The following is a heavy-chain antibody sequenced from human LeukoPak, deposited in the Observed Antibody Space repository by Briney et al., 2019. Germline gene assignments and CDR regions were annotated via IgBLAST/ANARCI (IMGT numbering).Heavy chain of an antibody. CDR1: GFTFSSYS. CDR2: ISSSSSTI. V-gene: IGHV3-48*01. D-gene: IGHD5-18*01. J-gene: IGHJ5*02. CDR3: ARGQRIQLWLGWFDP. Sequence: PGGSLRLSCAASGFTFSSYSMNWVRQAPGKGLEWVSYISSSSSTIYYADSVKGRFTISRDNAKNSLYLQMNSLRAEDTAVYYCARGQRIQLWLGWFDPWGQGTLVTVSS.